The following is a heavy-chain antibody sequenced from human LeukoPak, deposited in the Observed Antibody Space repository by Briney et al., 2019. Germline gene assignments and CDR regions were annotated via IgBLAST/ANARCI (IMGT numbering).Heavy chain of an antibody. CDR1: GGSISSYY. CDR3: AREGAAAEGFDY. V-gene: IGHV4-59*01. Sequence: PSETLSLTCTVSGGSISSYYWSWIRQPPGKGLEWIGYIYYSGSTNYNPSLKSRVTISVDTSKIQFSLKLSSVTAADTAVYYCAREGAAAEGFDYWGQGTLVTVSS. J-gene: IGHJ4*02. D-gene: IGHD6-13*01. CDR2: IYYSGST.